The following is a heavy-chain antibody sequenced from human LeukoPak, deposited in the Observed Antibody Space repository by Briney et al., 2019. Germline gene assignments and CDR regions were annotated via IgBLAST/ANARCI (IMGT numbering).Heavy chain of an antibody. CDR3: ARGRALLWYFDY. J-gene: IGHJ4*02. D-gene: IGHD2-15*01. V-gene: IGHV3-7*01. CDR1: GFTFSSYW. Sequence: GGSLRLSCAASGFTFSSYWMTWVRQAPGKGLEWVANIKEDGSEKYYVDSVKGRFSVPRDNAKKSLYLQMNSLRAEDTAVYYCARGRALLWYFDYWGQGTLVTVSS. CDR2: IKEDGSEK.